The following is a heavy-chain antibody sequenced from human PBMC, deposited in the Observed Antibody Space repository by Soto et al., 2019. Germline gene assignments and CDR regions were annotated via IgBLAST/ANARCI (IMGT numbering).Heavy chain of an antibody. V-gene: IGHV3-30*18. J-gene: IGHJ4*02. D-gene: IGHD5-18*01. CDR2: ISYDGSNK. CDR1: GFTFSSYG. CDR3: AKDKPRYSYGYPDDY. Sequence: GGSLRLSCAASGFTFSSYGMHWVRQAPGKGLEWVAVISYDGSNKYYADSVKGRFTISRDNSKNTLYLQMNSLRAEDTAVYYCAKDKPRYSYGYPDDYWGQGTLVTVSS.